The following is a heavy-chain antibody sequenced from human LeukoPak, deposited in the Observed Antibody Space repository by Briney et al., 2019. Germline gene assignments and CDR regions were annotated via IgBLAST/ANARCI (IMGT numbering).Heavy chain of an antibody. V-gene: IGHV1-2*02. CDR2: INPNSGGT. D-gene: IGHD2-2*01. Sequence: ASVKVSCKASGYTFTGYYMHWVRQAPGQGLWWMGWINPNSGGTNYAQKFQGRVTMTRDTSISTAYMELSRLRSDDTAVYYCARASYCSSTSCYLAYWGQGTLVTVSS. CDR1: GYTFTGYY. CDR3: ARASYCSSTSCYLAY. J-gene: IGHJ4*02.